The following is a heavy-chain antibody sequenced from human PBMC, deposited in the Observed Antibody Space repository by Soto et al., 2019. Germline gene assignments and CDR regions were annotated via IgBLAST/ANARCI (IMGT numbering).Heavy chain of an antibody. CDR2: IIPIFGTA. D-gene: IGHD3-9*01. CDR1: GGTFSSYA. CDR3: ARDKGDLTGPDY. V-gene: IGHV1-69*13. J-gene: IGHJ4*02. Sequence: SVKVSCKASGGTFSSYAISWVRQAPGQGLEWMGGIIPIFGTANYAQKFQGRVTITADESTSTAYMELSSLRSEDTAVYYCARDKGDLTGPDYWGQGTLVTVSS.